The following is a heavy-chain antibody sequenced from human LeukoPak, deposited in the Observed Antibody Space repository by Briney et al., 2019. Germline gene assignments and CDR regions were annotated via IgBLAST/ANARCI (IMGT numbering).Heavy chain of an antibody. Sequence: GGSLRLSCAASAFTFDDYGMRWVRQAPGKGVEWGAGINWNGDRTVYGDSVKGRFTISRENDKNSLYLQMNSLRAEDTALYYCARDDSGYYDYSYYYYMDVWGKGTTVTVS. CDR2: INWNGDRT. CDR3: ARDDSGYYDYSYYYYMDV. J-gene: IGHJ6*03. D-gene: IGHD3-3*01. CDR1: AFTFDDYG. V-gene: IGHV3-20*04.